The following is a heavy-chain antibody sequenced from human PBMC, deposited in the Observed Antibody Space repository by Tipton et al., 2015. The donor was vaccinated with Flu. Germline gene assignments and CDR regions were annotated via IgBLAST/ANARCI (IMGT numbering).Heavy chain of an antibody. Sequence: TLSLTCDVYGASFSNYYWSWIRQPPGKGLEWIGEINHSGGTNYNPSLKSRITISVDTSRNQFSLKLSSVTAADTAVYYCARGRHIGSYLGVGNFDYWDQGTLVIVSS. CDR3: ARGRHIGSYLGVGNFDY. V-gene: IGHV4-34*01. J-gene: IGHJ4*02. D-gene: IGHD1-26*01. CDR2: INHSGGT. CDR1: GASFSNYY.